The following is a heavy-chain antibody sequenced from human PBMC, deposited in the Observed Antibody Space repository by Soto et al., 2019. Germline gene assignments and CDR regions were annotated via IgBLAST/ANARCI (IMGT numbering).Heavy chain of an antibody. J-gene: IGHJ4*02. Sequence: SETLSLTCTVSGDSISGYYWSWIRQSPGKGLEWMGFIHYSGATDYNPSLKSRVTMSRNTTENQLSLTLNYVTTADTAIHYLARVPGRSGWLKGFVSWGLGALVTIST. D-gene: IGHD6-19*01. CDR2: IHYSGAT. CDR1: GDSISGYY. V-gene: IGHV4-59*01. CDR3: ARVPGRSGWLKGFVS.